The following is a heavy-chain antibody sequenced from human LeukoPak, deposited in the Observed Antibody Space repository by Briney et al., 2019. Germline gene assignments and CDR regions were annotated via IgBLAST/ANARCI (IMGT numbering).Heavy chain of an antibody. D-gene: IGHD6-19*01. CDR2: IHYSGST. CDR3: ARAGYSSGWYNY. Sequence: SETLSLTCTVSGGSISSFYWSWIRQPPGKGLEWIGYIHYSGSTNYNPSLKSRVTISVDTSKDQFSLKLSSVTAADTAVYYCARAGYSSGWYNYWGQGTLVTVSS. V-gene: IGHV4-59*01. CDR1: GGSISSFY. J-gene: IGHJ4*02.